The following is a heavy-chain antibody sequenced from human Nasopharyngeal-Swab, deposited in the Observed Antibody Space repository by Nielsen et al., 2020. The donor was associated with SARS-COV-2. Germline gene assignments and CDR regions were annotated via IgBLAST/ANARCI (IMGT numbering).Heavy chain of an antibody. D-gene: IGHD3-22*01. J-gene: IGHJ4*02. CDR3: ARGTDEITMIVVGEDHFDY. CDR2: ISSSSSYI. V-gene: IGHV3-21*01. CDR1: GFTFSSYS. Sequence: GGSLRLSCAASGFTFSSYSMNWVRQAPGKGLEWVSSISSSSSYIYYADSVKGRFTISRDNAKNSLYLQMNSLRAEDTAVYYCARGTDEITMIVVGEDHFDYWGQGTLVTVSS.